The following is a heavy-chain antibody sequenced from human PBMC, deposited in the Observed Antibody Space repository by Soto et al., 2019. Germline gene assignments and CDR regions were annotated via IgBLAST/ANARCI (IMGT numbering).Heavy chain of an antibody. CDR1: GFIFSSYA. CDR3: AKGSSGWSHDF. Sequence: EVQLFESGGGLVQPGGSLRLSCAASGFIFSSYAMTWVRQAPGKGLEWVSTISGSGGSTFYADSVKGRFTISRDNSKNTLYLQMNSLRAEDTAIYYCAKGSSGWSHDFWGQGTLVTVSS. V-gene: IGHV3-23*01. CDR2: ISGSGGST. J-gene: IGHJ4*02. D-gene: IGHD6-19*01.